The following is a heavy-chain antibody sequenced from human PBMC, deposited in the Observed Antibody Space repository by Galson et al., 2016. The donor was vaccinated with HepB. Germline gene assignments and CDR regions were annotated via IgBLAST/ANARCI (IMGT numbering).Heavy chain of an antibody. D-gene: IGHD3/OR15-3a*01. CDR2: IRSKVNSYST. V-gene: IGHV3-73*01. CDR3: TRQEGFDFWTGYYDY. CDR1: GFSFSASG. J-gene: IGHJ4*02. Sequence: SLRLSCAASGFSFSASGMHWVRQASGKGLEWVGRIRSKVNSYSTTSAVSVQGRITISRDDSTNKMYLQMKSLKTEATAVYFCTRQEGFDFWTGYYDYWGQGTLVTVSS.